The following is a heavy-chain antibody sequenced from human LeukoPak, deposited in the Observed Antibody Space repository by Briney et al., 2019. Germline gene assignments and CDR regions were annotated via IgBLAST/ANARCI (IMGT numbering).Heavy chain of an antibody. Sequence: GESLKISCKGSGYNFANYWIGWVRQMPGKGLEWMGIIYPGDSDTRYSPSFQGQVTISADKSISTAYLQWSSLKASDTAMYHCASLRSYSDAFDIWGQGTMVTVSS. V-gene: IGHV5-51*01. J-gene: IGHJ3*02. CDR1: GYNFANYW. CDR3: ASLRSYSDAFDI. CDR2: IYPGDSDT. D-gene: IGHD2-21*01.